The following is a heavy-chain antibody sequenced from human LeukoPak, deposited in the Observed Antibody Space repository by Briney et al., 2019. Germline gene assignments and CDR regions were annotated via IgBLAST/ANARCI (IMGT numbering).Heavy chain of an antibody. CDR3: ARAVGFYCSSTSCYTPRGRWFDP. V-gene: IGHV4-38-2*02. D-gene: IGHD2-2*02. CDR1: GYSISSGYY. CDR2: IYHSGGT. J-gene: IGHJ5*02. Sequence: PSETLSLTCTVSGYSISSGYYWAWIRKSPGKGREWIGIIYHSGGTYYRSSLKSRVTISVDTSKNQFSLKLSSVTAADTAVYYCARAVGFYCSSTSCYTPRGRWFDPWGQGTLVTVSS.